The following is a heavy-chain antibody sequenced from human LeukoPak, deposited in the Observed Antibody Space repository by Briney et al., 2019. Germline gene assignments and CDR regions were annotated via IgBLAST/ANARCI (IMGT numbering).Heavy chain of an antibody. CDR1: GFTFSSYA. Sequence: GGSLRLSCAASGFTFSSYAMSWVRQAPGKGLEWVSTISGSGGSTYYVDSVKGRFIISIDKSKNTLYLQMNSLRTEETAIYYCARPVVAGYGRNAFDIWGQGTMVTVSS. CDR3: ARPVVAGYGRNAFDI. J-gene: IGHJ3*02. V-gene: IGHV3-23*01. D-gene: IGHD6-19*01. CDR2: ISGSGGST.